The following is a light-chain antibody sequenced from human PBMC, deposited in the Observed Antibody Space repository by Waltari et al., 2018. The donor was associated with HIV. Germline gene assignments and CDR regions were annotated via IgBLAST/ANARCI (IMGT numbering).Light chain of an antibody. Sequence: QSALTQPASVSGSPGQSITISCTGTSSDLGMYNLVSWYQQYPGKAPKLMIYEGSKRPSGVSNRFSGSKSGNTASLTISGLQTEDEADYYCCSYAGSFVVFGGGTKLTVL. CDR2: EGS. J-gene: IGLJ2*01. V-gene: IGLV2-23*01. CDR3: CSYAGSFVV. CDR1: SSDLGMYNL.